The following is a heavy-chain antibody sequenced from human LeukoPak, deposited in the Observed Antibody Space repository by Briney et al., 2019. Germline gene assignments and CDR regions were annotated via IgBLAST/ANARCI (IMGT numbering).Heavy chain of an antibody. CDR1: GGSLSSSSYY. J-gene: IGHJ4*02. CDR2: IYYSGNT. CDR3: ARRGGYKSFDY. V-gene: IGHV4-39*01. D-gene: IGHD5-24*01. Sequence: PSGTLSLTCTVSGGSLSSSSYYWGWIRQPPGKGLEWIANIYYSGNTYYNPSLKSRVTISVDTSNNQFSLKLTSVTAADTAVYYCARRGGYKSFDYWGQGTLVTVSS.